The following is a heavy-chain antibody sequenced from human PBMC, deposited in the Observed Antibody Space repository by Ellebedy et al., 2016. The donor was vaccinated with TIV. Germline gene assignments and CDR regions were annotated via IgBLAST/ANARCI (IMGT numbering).Heavy chain of an antibody. CDR3: ARDGAMIVVVITTAHYGMDV. V-gene: IGHV1-69*05. CDR1: GGTFSSYA. J-gene: IGHJ6*02. CDR2: IIPIFGTA. Sequence: AASVKVSCKASGGTFSSYAISWVRQAPGQGLEWMGGIIPIFGTANYAQKFQGRVTMTTDTSTSTAYMELRSLRSDDTAVYYCARDGAMIVVVITTAHYGMDVWGQGTTVTVSS. D-gene: IGHD3-22*01.